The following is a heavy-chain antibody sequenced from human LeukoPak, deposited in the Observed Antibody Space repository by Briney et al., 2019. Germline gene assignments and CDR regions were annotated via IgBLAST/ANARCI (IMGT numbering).Heavy chain of an antibody. CDR3: ARDLMGWDLHYFDY. D-gene: IGHD1-26*01. CDR2: ISSSSSYI. J-gene: IGHJ4*02. Sequence: GGSLRLSCAASGFTFSGYSMNWVRKAPGKGLEWVSSISSSSSYIYYADSVKGRFTISRDHAKNSLYLQMDSLTPEHTAVYYCARDLMGWDLHYFDYWGQGALVTVSS. CDR1: GFTFSGYS. V-gene: IGHV3-21*01.